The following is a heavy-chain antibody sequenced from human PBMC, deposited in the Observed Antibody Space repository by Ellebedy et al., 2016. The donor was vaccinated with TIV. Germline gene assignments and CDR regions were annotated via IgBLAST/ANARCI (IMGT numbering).Heavy chain of an antibody. V-gene: IGHV3-53*01. CDR1: GFTVSSNY. CDR3: VRGINGRNAFDI. D-gene: IGHD1-26*01. Sequence: GGSLRLSCAASGFTVSSNYMSWVRQTPGKGLEWVSVIYSGGSTFYADSVKGRFTISRDNSKNTLYLQMNSLRAEDTAVYYCVRGINGRNAFDIWGQGTMVTVSS. CDR2: IYSGGST. J-gene: IGHJ3*02.